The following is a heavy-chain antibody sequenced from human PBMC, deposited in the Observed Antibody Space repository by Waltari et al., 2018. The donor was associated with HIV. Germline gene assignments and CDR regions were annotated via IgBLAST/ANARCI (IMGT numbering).Heavy chain of an antibody. Sequence: EVQLVESGGGLVQPGGSLRLSCADSGFILGSYAMSWVRRAPGKGLEWVSGISGSGGSTYYADSVKGRFTISRDNSKNTLYLQMNSLRAEDTAVYHCAKSAIVATTNWYFDLWGRGTLVTVSS. CDR3: AKSAIVATTNWYFDL. D-gene: IGHD5-12*01. V-gene: IGHV3-23*04. CDR1: GFILGSYA. CDR2: ISGSGGST. J-gene: IGHJ2*01.